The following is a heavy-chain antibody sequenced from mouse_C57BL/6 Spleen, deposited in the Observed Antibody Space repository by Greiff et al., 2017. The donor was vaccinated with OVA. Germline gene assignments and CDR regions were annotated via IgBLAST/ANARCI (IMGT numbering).Heavy chain of an antibody. D-gene: IGHD4-1*01. CDR3: ARSANWSFDY. Sequence: QVQLQQPGAELVMPGASVKLSCKASGYTFTSYWMHWVKQRPGQGLEWIGEIDPSDSYTNYNQKFKGKSTLTVDKSSSTAYMQLSRLTSEDSAVYYCARSANWSFDYWGQGTTLTVSS. J-gene: IGHJ2*01. CDR1: GYTFTSYW. CDR2: IDPSDSYT. V-gene: IGHV1-69*01.